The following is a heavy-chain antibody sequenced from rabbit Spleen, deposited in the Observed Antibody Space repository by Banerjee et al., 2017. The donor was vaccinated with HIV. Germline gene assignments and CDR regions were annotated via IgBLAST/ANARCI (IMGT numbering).Heavy chain of an antibody. CDR3: ARDSGSSFSSYGMDL. Sequence: QSLEESGGDLVKPGASLTLTCTASGVSFSSNHYMCWVHQAPGKGLEWIACIEGGSSAFSYFASWAKGRFTISKTSSTTVTLQMTSLTAADTATYFCARDSGSSFSSYGMDLWGPGTSSPS. CDR1: GVSFSSNHY. J-gene: IGHJ6*01. V-gene: IGHV1S40*01. D-gene: IGHD8-1*01. CDR2: IEGGSSAFS.